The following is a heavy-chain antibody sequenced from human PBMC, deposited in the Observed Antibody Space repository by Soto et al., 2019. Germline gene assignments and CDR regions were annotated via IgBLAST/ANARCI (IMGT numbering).Heavy chain of an antibody. CDR1: GGTFSSYA. V-gene: IGHV1-69*01. CDR2: IIPIFGTA. Sequence: QVQLVQSGAEVQKPGSSVKVSCKASGGTFSSYAISWVRQAPGQGLEWMGGIIPIFGTANYAQKFQGRVTITADESTSTAYMELSSLRSEDTAVYYCARGGIAAAGLYYYYYGMDVWGQGTTVTVSS. CDR3: ARGGIAAAGLYYYYYGMDV. J-gene: IGHJ6*02. D-gene: IGHD6-13*01.